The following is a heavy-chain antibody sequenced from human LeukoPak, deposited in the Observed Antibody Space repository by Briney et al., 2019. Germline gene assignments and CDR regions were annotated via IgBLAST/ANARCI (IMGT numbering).Heavy chain of an antibody. Sequence: GGSLRLSCAASGFTFSSYTMNWVRQAPGKGLEWVSTISGSGGTTYYADSVKGRFTISRDNSKNTLYLQMNSLRAEDTAVYYCVLRGGATDYWGQGTLVTVSS. CDR3: VLRGGATDY. CDR2: ISGSGGTT. CDR1: GFTFSSYT. J-gene: IGHJ4*02. D-gene: IGHD3-16*01. V-gene: IGHV3-23*01.